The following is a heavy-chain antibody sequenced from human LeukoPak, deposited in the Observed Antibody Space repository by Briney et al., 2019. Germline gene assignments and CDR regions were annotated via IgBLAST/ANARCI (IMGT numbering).Heavy chain of an antibody. CDR2: INHSGST. Sequence: SETLSLTCAVYGGSFSGYYWSWIRQPPGKGLEWIGEINHSGSTNYNPSLKSRVTISVDTSKNQFSLKLSSVTAADTAVYYCARGFNSSSWYTPFDYWGQGTLVTVSS. D-gene: IGHD6-13*01. V-gene: IGHV4-34*01. J-gene: IGHJ4*02. CDR1: GGSFSGYY. CDR3: ARGFNSSSWYTPFDY.